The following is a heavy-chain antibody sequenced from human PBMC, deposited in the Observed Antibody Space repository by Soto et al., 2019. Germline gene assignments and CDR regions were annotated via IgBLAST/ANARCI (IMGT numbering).Heavy chain of an antibody. Sequence: GGSLRLSCAASGFTFSYYWMHWVRQTPEKGLVWVARIYSDGSATTYADSVKGRFTISRDNSKNTLYLQMSSLTAEDTAVYFCARDRLNNAYNTFFDYWGQGTLVTVSS. CDR3: ARDRLNNAYNTFFDY. J-gene: IGHJ4*02. CDR2: IYSDGSAT. D-gene: IGHD1-1*01. V-gene: IGHV3-74*03. CDR1: GFTFSYYW.